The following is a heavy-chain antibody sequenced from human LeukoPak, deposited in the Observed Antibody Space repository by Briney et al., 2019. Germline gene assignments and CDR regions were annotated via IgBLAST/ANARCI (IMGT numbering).Heavy chain of an antibody. CDR2: VYYSGST. J-gene: IGHJ4*02. D-gene: IGHD3-9*01. V-gene: IGHV4-30-4*08. CDR3: ARYYDILPGTPGNFDY. CDR1: GGSISTNNYY. Sequence: SQTLSLTCTVSGGSISTNNYYWSWIRQPPGKGLEWIGYVYYSGSTYYNPSLKSRVTISVDTSKNQFSLKLGSVTAADTAVYYCARYYDILPGTPGNFDYWGQGTLVTVSS.